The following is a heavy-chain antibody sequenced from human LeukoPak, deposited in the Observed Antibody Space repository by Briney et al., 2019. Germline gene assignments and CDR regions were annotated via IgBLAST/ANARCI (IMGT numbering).Heavy chain of an antibody. V-gene: IGHV3-30*18. Sequence: PGRSLRLSCAASGFTFSSYGMHWVRQAPGKGLEWVAVISYDGSNKYYADSVKGRFTISRDNSKNTLYLQMNGLRAEDTAVYYRAKVGYCSSTSCYRDYYYYGMDVWGKGTTVSVSS. J-gene: IGHJ6*04. CDR1: GFTFSSYG. CDR3: AKVGYCSSTSCYRDYYYYGMDV. CDR2: ISYDGSNK. D-gene: IGHD2-2*01.